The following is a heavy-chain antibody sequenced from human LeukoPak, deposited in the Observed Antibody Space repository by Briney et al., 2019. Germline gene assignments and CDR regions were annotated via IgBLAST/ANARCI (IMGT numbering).Heavy chain of an antibody. V-gene: IGHV4-30-4*08. CDR1: GGSISSGDYY. CDR2: IYYSGST. J-gene: IGHJ4*02. CDR3: ARFSPRAMGNYLDF. Sequence: SQTLSLTCTVSGGSISSGDYYWSWIRQPPGKGLEWIGYIYYSGSTYYNPSLKSRVTISVDTSKNQFSLNLSSVTAADTAVYYCARFSPRAMGNYLDFWGQGTLVTVSS. D-gene: IGHD7-27*01.